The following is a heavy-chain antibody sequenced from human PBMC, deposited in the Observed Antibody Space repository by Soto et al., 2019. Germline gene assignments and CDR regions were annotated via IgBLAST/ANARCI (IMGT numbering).Heavy chain of an antibody. J-gene: IGHJ4*02. D-gene: IGHD3-22*01. Sequence: VGSLRLSCAASGFTFSSYSMNWVRQAPGKGLEWVSSISSSSSYIYYADSVKGRFTISRDNAKNSLYLQMNSLRAEDTAVYYCARDSRSSGIAVVITTADYYFDYCGQGPLVTV. CDR2: ISSSSSYI. CDR1: GFTFSSYS. CDR3: ARDSRSSGIAVVITTADYYFDY. V-gene: IGHV3-21*01.